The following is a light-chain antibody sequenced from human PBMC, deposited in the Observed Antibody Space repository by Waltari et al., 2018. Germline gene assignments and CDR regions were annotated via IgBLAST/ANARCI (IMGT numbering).Light chain of an antibody. V-gene: IGKV3-11*01. Sequence: EIVLTQSPATLSLSPGERATLSCRASQSVSSYLDWYQQKPGPAPRLLIYDASNRATGIPARFSGSGSGTDFTLTISSLEPEDFAVYYCQQRSNWPGLTFGGGTKVEIK. CDR2: DAS. J-gene: IGKJ4*01. CDR1: QSVSSY. CDR3: QQRSNWPGLT.